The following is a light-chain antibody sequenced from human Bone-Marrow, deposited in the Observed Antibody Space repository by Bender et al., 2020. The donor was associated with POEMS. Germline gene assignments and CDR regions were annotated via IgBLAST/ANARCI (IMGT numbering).Light chain of an antibody. V-gene: IGLV1-44*01. Sequence: QSVLTQPPSVSGTPGQRVTISCSGSGSNIGGYPVNWYQQVPGTAPALLIYRTTQRPSGVSNRFSGSKSGNTASLTISGLQAEDEADYYCCLYAGNRPLVFGGGTKLTVL. CDR3: CLYAGNRPLV. CDR2: RTT. CDR1: GSNIGGYP. J-gene: IGLJ3*02.